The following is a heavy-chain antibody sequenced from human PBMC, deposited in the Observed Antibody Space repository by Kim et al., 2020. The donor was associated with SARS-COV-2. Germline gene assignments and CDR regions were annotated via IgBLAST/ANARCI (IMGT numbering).Heavy chain of an antibody. V-gene: IGHV3-15*01. Sequence: DYAAPVKGRFTISRDDSKNTLYLQMNSLQTEDTAVYYCTTAGFSTSRGVYWGQGTLVTVSS. D-gene: IGHD6-6*01. J-gene: IGHJ4*02. CDR3: TTAGFSTSRGVY.